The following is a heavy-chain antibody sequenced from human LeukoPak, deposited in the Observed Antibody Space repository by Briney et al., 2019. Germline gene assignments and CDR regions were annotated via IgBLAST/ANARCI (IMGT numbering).Heavy chain of an antibody. J-gene: IGHJ6*02. V-gene: IGHV4-61*01. CDR3: ARGSPLPARVDYYYYGMDV. CDR2: IYYSGST. Sequence: SETLSLTCTVSGGSVSSGSYYWSWIRQPPGKGLEWIGYIYYSGSTNYNPSLKSRVTISVDTSKNQFSLKLSSVTAADTAVYYCARGSPLPARVDYYYYGMDVWGQGTTVTVSS. D-gene: IGHD2-15*01. CDR1: GGSVSSGSYY.